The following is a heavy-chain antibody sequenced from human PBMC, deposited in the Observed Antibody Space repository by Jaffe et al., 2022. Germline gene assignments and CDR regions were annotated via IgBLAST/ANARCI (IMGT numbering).Heavy chain of an antibody. CDR1: GYSISSGYY. J-gene: IGHJ4*02. V-gene: IGHV4-38-2*01. CDR2: IYHSGST. CDR3: ASWQQLVLFSEDY. Sequence: QVQLQESGPGLVKPSETLSLTCAVSGYSISSGYYWGWIRQPPGKGLEWIGSIYHSGSTYYNPSLKSRVTISVDTSKNQFSLKLSSVTAADTAVYYCASWQQLVLFSEDYWGQGTLVTVSS. D-gene: IGHD6-13*01.